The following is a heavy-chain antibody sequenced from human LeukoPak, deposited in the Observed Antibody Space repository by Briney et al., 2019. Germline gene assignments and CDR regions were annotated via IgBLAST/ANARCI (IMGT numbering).Heavy chain of an antibody. CDR2: ISYDGVNK. CDR3: ANEDILTGYKGERWFDP. Sequence: GGSLRLSCAASGFTFSSYGMHWVRQAPGKGLEWVAVISYDGVNKDYAGSVKGRFTISRDNSKNTLYLQTNSLRAEDTAVYYCANEDILTGYKGERWFDPWGQGTLVTVSS. D-gene: IGHD3-9*01. CDR1: GFTFSSYG. V-gene: IGHV3-30*18. J-gene: IGHJ5*02.